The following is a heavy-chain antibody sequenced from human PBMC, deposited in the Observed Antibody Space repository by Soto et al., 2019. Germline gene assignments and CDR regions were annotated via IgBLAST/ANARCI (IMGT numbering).Heavy chain of an antibody. CDR1: GYTFTSYA. Sequence: ASVKVSCKASGYTFTSYAIHWVRQAPGQRLEWMGWINAGNGNTKYSQKFQGRVTITRDTSASTAYMELSSLRSEDTAVYYCARESYCTNGVCYKFSYYGMDVWGQGTTVTVSS. D-gene: IGHD2-8*01. CDR2: INAGNGNT. CDR3: ARESYCTNGVCYKFSYYGMDV. J-gene: IGHJ6*02. V-gene: IGHV1-3*01.